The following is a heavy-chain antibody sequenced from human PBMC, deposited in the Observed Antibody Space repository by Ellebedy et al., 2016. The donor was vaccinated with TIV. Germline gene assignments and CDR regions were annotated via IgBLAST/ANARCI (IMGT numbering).Heavy chain of an antibody. D-gene: IGHD3-22*01. CDR3: ARRGMIVDNAFDI. Sequence: GESLKISCKGSGYSFTSYWIGWVRQMPGKGLEWMGIIYPGDSDTRYSPSFQGQVTISGDKSISTAYLQWSSLKASDTAMYYCARRGMIVDNAFDIWGQGTMVTVSS. CDR2: IYPGDSDT. V-gene: IGHV5-51*01. CDR1: GYSFTSYW. J-gene: IGHJ3*02.